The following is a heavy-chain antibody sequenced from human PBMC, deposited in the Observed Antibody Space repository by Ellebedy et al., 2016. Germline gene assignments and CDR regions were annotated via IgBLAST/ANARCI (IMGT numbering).Heavy chain of an antibody. V-gene: IGHV1-69*04. CDR1: GYTFTGYY. CDR2: IIPILGIA. Sequence: ASVKVSCKASGYTFTGYYMHWVRQAPGQGLEWMGRIIPILGIANYAQKFQGRVTITADKSTSTAYMELSSLRSEDTAVYYCARGGGEIAAAGTHSVSGYYGMDVWGQGTTVTVSS. D-gene: IGHD6-13*01. J-gene: IGHJ6*02. CDR3: ARGGGEIAAAGTHSVSGYYGMDV.